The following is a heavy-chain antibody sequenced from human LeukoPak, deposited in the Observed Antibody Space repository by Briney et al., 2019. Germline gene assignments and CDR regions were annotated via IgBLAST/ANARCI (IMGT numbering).Heavy chain of an antibody. J-gene: IGHJ4*02. CDR3: ARSSRYDIWTGYPY. V-gene: IGHV1-2*02. Sequence: ASVKVSCKASGYTFTGYYMHWVRPAPGQGLEWMGLINANSGCTNYPQKFQGRVTMTRDTSISTAYMEQGRLRSDDTAVYYCARSSRYDIWTGYPYWGQGTLVTVSS. CDR2: INANSGCT. CDR1: GYTFTGYY. D-gene: IGHD3-9*01.